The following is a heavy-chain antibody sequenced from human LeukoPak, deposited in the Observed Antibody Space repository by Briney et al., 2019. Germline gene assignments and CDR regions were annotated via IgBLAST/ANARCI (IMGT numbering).Heavy chain of an antibody. CDR3: ARNTGTYDY. J-gene: IGHJ4*02. CDR1: GFXFSDYY. D-gene: IGHD1-1*01. Sequence: PGGSLRLSCAASGFXFSDYYMSWIRQAPGKGLEWVSYISTTSSFTKYADSVKGRFTISRDNAKNSLYLQMNSLRAEDTAVYYCARNTGTYDYWGQGTLVTVSS. V-gene: IGHV3-11*06. CDR2: ISTTSSFT.